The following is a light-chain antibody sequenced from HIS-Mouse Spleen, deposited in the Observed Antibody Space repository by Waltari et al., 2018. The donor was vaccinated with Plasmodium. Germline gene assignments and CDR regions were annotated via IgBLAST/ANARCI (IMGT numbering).Light chain of an antibody. J-gene: IGLJ2*01. CDR1: KLGDKY. V-gene: IGLV3-1*01. CDR3: QAWDSSVV. CDR2: QDS. Sequence: SYELTQPPSVSVSPGQTASITCSGDKLGDKYACWYQQKPGQSPVLVTYQDSKRPSGTPGRFSGSNAGNTATLTIRGTQAMDEADYYCQAWDSSVVFGGGTKLTVL.